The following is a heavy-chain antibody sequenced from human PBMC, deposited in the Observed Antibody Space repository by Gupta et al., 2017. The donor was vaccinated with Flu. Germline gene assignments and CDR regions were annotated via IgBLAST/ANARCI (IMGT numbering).Heavy chain of an antibody. Sequence: EVELVESGGGLVRPGGSLRLSCAASGLTFNTYTFNWVRQAPGRGLEWVASISRSSGYIYYADSVKGRFTISRDNSKNSVYLQMNSLRAEDTALYYCARLGGSGTSFHYFYGLDVWGQGTTVTVSS. V-gene: IGHV3-21*02. J-gene: IGHJ6*02. CDR2: ISRSSGYI. CDR3: ARLGGSGTSFHYFYGLDV. CDR1: GLTFNTYT. D-gene: IGHD2-15*01.